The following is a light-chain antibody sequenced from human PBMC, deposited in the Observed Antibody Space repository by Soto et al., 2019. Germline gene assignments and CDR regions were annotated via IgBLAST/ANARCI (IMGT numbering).Light chain of an antibody. CDR1: SGSIASNY. CDR3: QSYDSNREV. V-gene: IGLV6-57*04. Sequence: NFMLTQPHSVSESPGKTVTISCTRSSGSIASNYVQWYQQRPGSAPTTVIYEDNQRPSGVPDRFSGSIDSSSNSASLTISGLKTEYEADTSCQSYDSNREVFGGGTKLTVL. CDR2: EDN. J-gene: IGLJ2*01.